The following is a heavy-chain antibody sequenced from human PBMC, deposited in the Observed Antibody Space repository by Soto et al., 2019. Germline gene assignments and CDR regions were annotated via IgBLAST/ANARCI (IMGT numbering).Heavy chain of an antibody. D-gene: IGHD3-22*01. CDR3: ARGGETNYFESSGLLDY. J-gene: IGHJ4*02. CDR2: IGSGGDT. CDR1: GFNFSTYD. V-gene: IGHV3-13*01. Sequence: EVQLVESGGGLVQPGGSLRLSCTASGFNFSTYDMHWVRQATGKGLEWVSIIGSGGDTYYPGSVKGRFTVSRENAKSYFYLQIDSLRAEDTAVYYCARGGETNYFESSGLLDYWGQGTLVTVSS.